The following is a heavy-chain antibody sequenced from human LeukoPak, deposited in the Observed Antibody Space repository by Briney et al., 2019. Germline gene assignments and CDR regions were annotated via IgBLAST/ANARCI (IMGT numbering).Heavy chain of an antibody. J-gene: IGHJ3*02. V-gene: IGHV1-18*01. CDR3: ARVRHGAFDI. CDR1: GYTFTSHG. Sequence: GASVKVSCKASGYTFTSHGISWVRQAPGQGLEWMGWISTYNGNTNYAQKLQGRVSMTTDTSTSTAYMDLRSLRSDDTAVYYCARVRHGAFDIWGQGTMVTVSS. CDR2: ISTYNGNT.